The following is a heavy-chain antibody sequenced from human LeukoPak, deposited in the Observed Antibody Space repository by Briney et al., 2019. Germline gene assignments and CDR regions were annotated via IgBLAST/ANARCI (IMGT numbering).Heavy chain of an antibody. CDR1: GGSISSYY. J-gene: IGHJ3*02. CDR2: FYTTGST. Sequence: PSETLSLTCAVSGGSISSYYWSWIRQPAGKGLEWIGRFYTTGSTNYNPSLKSRVTMSVDTSKNQFSLKLSSVTAADTVVYYCARALPDYDILTGYYMGSAFDIWGQGTMVTVSS. V-gene: IGHV4-4*07. D-gene: IGHD3-9*01. CDR3: ARALPDYDILTGYYMGSAFDI.